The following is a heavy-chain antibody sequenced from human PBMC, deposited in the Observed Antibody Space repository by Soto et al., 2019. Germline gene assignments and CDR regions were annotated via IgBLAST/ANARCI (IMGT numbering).Heavy chain of an antibody. CDR3: ARDVLRFLEWLPFYYYGMDV. Sequence: QVQLVQSGAEVKKPGASVKVSCKASGYTFTSNYMHWVRQAPGQGLEWMGIINPSGGSTSYAQKFQGRVTMTRDTSTSTVYMELSSLRSEDTAVYYCARDVLRFLEWLPFYYYGMDVWGQGTTVTVSS. J-gene: IGHJ6*02. CDR2: INPSGGST. V-gene: IGHV1-46*01. D-gene: IGHD3-3*01. CDR1: GYTFTSNY.